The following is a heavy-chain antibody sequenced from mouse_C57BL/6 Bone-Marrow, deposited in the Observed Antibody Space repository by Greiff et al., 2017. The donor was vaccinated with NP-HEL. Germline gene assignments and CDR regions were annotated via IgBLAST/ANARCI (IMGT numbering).Heavy chain of an antibody. D-gene: IGHD1-1*01. Sequence: LQQSGAELVRPGASVKMSCKASGYTFTSYNMHWVKQTPRQGLDWIGAISPGNGDTSYNQKFKGKATLTVDKSSSTAYMQLSSLTSEDSAVYFCARGIITTVVAHWYFDVWGTGTTVTVSS. J-gene: IGHJ1*03. CDR3: ARGIITTVVAHWYFDV. CDR1: GYTFTSYN. V-gene: IGHV1-12*01. CDR2: ISPGNGDT.